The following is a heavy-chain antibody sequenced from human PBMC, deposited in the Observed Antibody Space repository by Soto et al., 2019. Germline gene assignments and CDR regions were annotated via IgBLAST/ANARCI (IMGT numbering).Heavy chain of an antibody. V-gene: IGHV5-10-1*01. J-gene: IGHJ4*02. CDR2: IDPSDSQT. D-gene: IGHD3-22*01. CDR3: ARQIYDSDSGPNFQYYLVS. Sequence: PGESLKISCKGSGYSFAGYWITWVRQMPGKGLEWMGRIDPSDSQTYYSPSFRGHVTISAAKSITTVFLQWSSLRASDTAMYYCARQIYDSDSGPNFQYYLVSWGQGTLVNVSS. CDR1: GYSFAGYW.